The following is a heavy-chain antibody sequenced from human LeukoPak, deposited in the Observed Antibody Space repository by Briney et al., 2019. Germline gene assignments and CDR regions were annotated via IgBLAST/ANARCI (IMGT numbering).Heavy chain of an antibody. CDR2: VYYSGRT. V-gene: IGHV4-61*01. CDR1: GDSVSSDSYY. J-gene: IGHJ6*02. Sequence: SETLSLTCTVSGDSVSSDSYYWHWIRKSPGKGLQWVGFVYYSGRTKYNPSLKSRVTISVDTSKNQFSLKLSSVTAADTAVYYCARDMDVWGQGTTVTVSS. CDR3: ARDMDV.